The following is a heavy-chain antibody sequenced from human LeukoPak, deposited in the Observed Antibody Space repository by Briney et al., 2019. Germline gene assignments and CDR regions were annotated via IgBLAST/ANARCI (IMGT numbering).Heavy chain of an antibody. CDR3: VRGTYSSGWSYDAFDI. CDR1: GGTFSSYA. Sequence: GASVKVSCKASGGTFSSYAIGWVRQAPGQGLEWMGGIIPIFGTANYAQKFQGRVTITADESTSTAYMELSSLRSEDTAVCYCVRGTYSSGWSYDAFDIWGQGTMVTVSS. V-gene: IGHV1-69*01. CDR2: IIPIFGTA. J-gene: IGHJ3*02. D-gene: IGHD6-19*01.